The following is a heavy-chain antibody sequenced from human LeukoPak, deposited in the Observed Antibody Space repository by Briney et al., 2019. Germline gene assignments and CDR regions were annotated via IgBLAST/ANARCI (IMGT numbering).Heavy chain of an antibody. V-gene: IGHV3-21*01. CDR1: GFTFSNYN. CDR3: AREPTGYYYYYMDV. D-gene: IGHD4-17*01. CDR2: ITSSGTYI. Sequence: GGSLRLSCAASGFTFSNYNMNWVRQAPGKVLEWVSSITSSGTYIFYADSVKGRFTISRDNAKNSLYLQMNSLRAEDTAVYYCAREPTGYYYYYMDVWGKGTTVTVSS. J-gene: IGHJ6*03.